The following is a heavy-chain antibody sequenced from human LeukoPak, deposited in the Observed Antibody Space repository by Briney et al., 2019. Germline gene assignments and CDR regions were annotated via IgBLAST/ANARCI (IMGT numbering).Heavy chain of an antibody. J-gene: IGHJ5*02. CDR2: INPNSGGT. D-gene: IGHD6-13*01. V-gene: IGHV1-2*02. CDR3: ARGPKGETAVNWFDP. CDR1: GYTFTGYY. Sequence: GASVKVSCKASGYTFTGYYMHWVRQAPGQGLEWMGWINPNSGGTNYAQKFQGRVTMTRDTSISTAYMELSRLRSDDTAVYYCARGPKGETAVNWFDPWGQGTLVTVSS.